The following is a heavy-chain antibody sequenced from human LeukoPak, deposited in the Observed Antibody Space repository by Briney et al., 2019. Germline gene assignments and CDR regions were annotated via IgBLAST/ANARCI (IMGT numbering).Heavy chain of an antibody. CDR2: INSDGSNI. J-gene: IGHJ4*02. CDR1: GFTLSSYW. Sequence: PGGSLRLSCAASGFTLSSYWMHWVRQAPGEGLAWVSRINSDGSNINYADSVKGRFTISRDNAKNTLYLQMNSLRVEDTAVYYCVRSSGWPGYWGQGTMVTVSS. CDR3: VRSSGWPGY. V-gene: IGHV3-74*01. D-gene: IGHD6-19*01.